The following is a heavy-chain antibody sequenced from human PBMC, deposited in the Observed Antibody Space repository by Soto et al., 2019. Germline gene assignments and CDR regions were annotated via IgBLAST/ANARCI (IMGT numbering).Heavy chain of an antibody. Sequence: PGGSLRLSCAASGFTFRSYGMHWVRQAPGQGLEWVAVIWYDGNNKYYADSVKGRFTVSRDNSKNTLSLQMNSLRAEDTALYYCAREPVGAYGLGRNYQNYGMDVRGQGTTFTVSS. J-gene: IGHJ6*02. D-gene: IGHD5-12*01. V-gene: IGHV3-33*01. CDR3: AREPVGAYGLGRNYQNYGMDV. CDR1: GFTFRSYG. CDR2: IWYDGNNK.